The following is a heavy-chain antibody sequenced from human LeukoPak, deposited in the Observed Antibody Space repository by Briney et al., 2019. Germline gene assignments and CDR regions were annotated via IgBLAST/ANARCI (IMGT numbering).Heavy chain of an antibody. J-gene: IGHJ4*02. CDR3: SRGPHWDPHFDF. V-gene: IGHV1-2*02. D-gene: IGHD7-27*01. CDR2: INPNRGGT. CDR1: GFTFIAYY. Sequence: ASVKVSCKASGFTFIAYYMHWVRQAPGQKLEWMGWINPNRGGTNNTQKFQGRVIMTWDTSISTASMELSRLRSDDTAVYYCSRGPHWDPHFDFWGQGTLVTVSS.